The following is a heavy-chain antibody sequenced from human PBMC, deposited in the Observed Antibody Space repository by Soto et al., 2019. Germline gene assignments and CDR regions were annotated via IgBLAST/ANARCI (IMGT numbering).Heavy chain of an antibody. V-gene: IGHV3-15*01. Sequence: EVQLVESGGGLVKPGGSLRLSCTVSGFIFSNALMSWVRQAPGKGLEWVGRIKSKADRGTTDYAAPVKGRFIISRNDLKHTLYLQMNGLKTEDTAVYYCTRDYDFDSWGQGTLVTVSS. J-gene: IGHJ4*02. CDR1: GFIFSNAL. D-gene: IGHD3-16*01. CDR3: TRDYDFDS. CDR2: IKSKADRGTT.